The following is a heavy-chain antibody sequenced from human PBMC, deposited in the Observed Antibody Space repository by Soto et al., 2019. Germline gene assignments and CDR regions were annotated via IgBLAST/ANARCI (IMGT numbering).Heavy chain of an antibody. D-gene: IGHD1-1*01. CDR2: ITDSGGST. CDR3: AKETQVERREDWFDP. J-gene: IGHJ5*02. Sequence: EVQLLESGGGLVQPGGSLRLSCAASGFTFSSYAMSWVRQAPGKGLEWVSAITDSGGSTYYADSVKGRFTISRDNSKNTLYLQMNSLRAEDTAVYYCAKETQVERREDWFDPWGQGTLVTVSS. V-gene: IGHV3-23*01. CDR1: GFTFSSYA.